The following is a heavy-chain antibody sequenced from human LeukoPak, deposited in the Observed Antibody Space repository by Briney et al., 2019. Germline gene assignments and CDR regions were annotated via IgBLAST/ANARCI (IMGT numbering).Heavy chain of an antibody. V-gene: IGHV3-7*01. D-gene: IGHD3-10*01. J-gene: IGHJ4*02. CDR2: IKQDGSEK. CDR3: ARDLGYGSGSFFDY. CDR1: GFNFSSYW. Sequence: GGSLRLSCAASGFNFSSYWMSWVRQAPGKGLEWVANIKQDGSEKYYLDSVKGRFTISRDNAKNSLYLQMNSLRAEDTAVYYCARDLGYGSGSFFDYWGQGTLVTVSS.